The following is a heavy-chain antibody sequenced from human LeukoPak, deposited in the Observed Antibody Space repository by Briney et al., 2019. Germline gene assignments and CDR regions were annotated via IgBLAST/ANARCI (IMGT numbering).Heavy chain of an antibody. D-gene: IGHD1-26*01. CDR2: IYYSGST. V-gene: IGHV4-39*01. J-gene: IGHJ3*02. CDR1: GGSISSSSYY. Sequence: SETLSLTCTVSGGSISSSSYYWGWIRQPPGKGLEWIGSIYYSGSTYYNPSLKSRVTISVDTSKNQFSLKLSSVTAADTAAYYCARHDDSESYYLGDGAFDIWGQGTMVTVSS. CDR3: ARHDDSESYYLGDGAFDI.